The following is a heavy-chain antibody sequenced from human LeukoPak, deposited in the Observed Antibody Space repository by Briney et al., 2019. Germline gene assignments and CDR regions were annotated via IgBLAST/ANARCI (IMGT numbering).Heavy chain of an antibody. J-gene: IGHJ6*02. D-gene: IGHD3-16*01. CDR1: AFTFSRYW. CDR2: INSDGSST. CDR3: ARDTSYGMDV. V-gene: IGHV3-74*01. Sequence: GGSLRLSCAASAFTFSRYWMHWVRQAPGKGLVWVSRINSDGSSTNYADSVKGRFTISRDNAKNTVYLQMNSLRAEDTAVYYCARDTSYGMDVWGQGTTVTVSS.